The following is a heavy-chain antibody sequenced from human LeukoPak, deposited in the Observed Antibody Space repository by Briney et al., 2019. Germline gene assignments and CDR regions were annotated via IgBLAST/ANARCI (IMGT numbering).Heavy chain of an antibody. Sequence: SETLSLTRTDSGGSISSYYWSWIRQPAGKGMKWIGRIYTSGSTNYNPSLKSRVTMSVDTSKNQFSLKLSSVTAADTAVYYCARTQERDKIVDYWGQGTLVTVSS. V-gene: IGHV4-4*07. CDR2: IYTSGST. J-gene: IGHJ4*02. CDR3: ARTQERDKIVDY. CDR1: GGSISSYY. D-gene: IGHD1-26*01.